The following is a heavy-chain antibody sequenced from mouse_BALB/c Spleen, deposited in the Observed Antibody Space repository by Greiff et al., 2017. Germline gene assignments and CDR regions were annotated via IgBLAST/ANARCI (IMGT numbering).Heavy chain of an antibody. CDR2: ISSGSSTI. Sequence: EVKLVESGGGLVKPGGSRKLSCAASGFTFSSFGMHWVRQAPEKGLEWVAYISSGSSTIYYADTVKGRFTISRDNPKNTLFLQMTSLRSEDTAMYYCARRAYGSSYWYFDVWGAGTTVTVSS. CDR3: ARRAYGSSYWYFDV. CDR1: GFTFSSFG. D-gene: IGHD1-1*01. V-gene: IGHV5-17*02. J-gene: IGHJ1*01.